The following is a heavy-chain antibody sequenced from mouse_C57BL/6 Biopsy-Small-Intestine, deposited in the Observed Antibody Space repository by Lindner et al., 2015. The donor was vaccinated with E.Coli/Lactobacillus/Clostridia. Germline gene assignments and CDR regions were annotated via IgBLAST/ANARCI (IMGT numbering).Heavy chain of an antibody. V-gene: IGHV1S14*01. CDR3: ARSTLAAAGTAYNWFDP. Sequence: SVKVSCKASGGTFSSDAISWVRQAPGQGLEWMGGIIPIYGTVNYAQKFQGRVTITADESTSTVYMDLSSLRSGDTAVYYCARSTLAAAGTAYNWFDPWGQGTLVTVSS. CDR1: GGTFSSDA. CDR2: IIPIYGTV. D-gene: IGHD6-1*01. J-gene: IGHJ4*01.